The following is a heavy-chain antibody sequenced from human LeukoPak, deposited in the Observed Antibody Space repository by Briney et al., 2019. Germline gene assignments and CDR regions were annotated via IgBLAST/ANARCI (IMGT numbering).Heavy chain of an antibody. CDR2: ISGSGGST. CDR1: EFTFSTYS. V-gene: IGHV3-21*06. D-gene: IGHD4-17*01. CDR3: ARDRSTVATWVDY. Sequence: GGSLRLSCAASEFTFSTYSMNWVRQAPGKGLEWVSVISGSGGSTYHADSVKGRFTISRDNAKNSLYLQMNSLRAEDTAVYYCARDRSTVATWVDYWGQGTLVTVSS. J-gene: IGHJ4*02.